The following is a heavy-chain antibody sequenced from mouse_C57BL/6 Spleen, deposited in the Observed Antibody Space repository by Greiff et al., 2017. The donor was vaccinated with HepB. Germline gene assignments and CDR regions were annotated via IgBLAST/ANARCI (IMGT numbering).Heavy chain of an antibody. D-gene: IGHD2-3*01. V-gene: IGHV1-55*01. J-gene: IGHJ4*01. Sequence: QVQLKQSGAELVKPGASVKMSCKASGYTFTSYWITWVKQRPGQGLEWIGDIYPGSGSTNYNEKFKSKATLTVDTSSSTAYMQLSSLTSEDSAVYYCARSWLLRAMDYWGQGTSVTVSS. CDR1: GYTFTSYW. CDR2: IYPGSGST. CDR3: ARSWLLRAMDY.